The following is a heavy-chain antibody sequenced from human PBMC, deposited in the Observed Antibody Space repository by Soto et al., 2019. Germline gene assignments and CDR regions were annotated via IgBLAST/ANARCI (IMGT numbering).Heavy chain of an antibody. Sequence: EVQLVESGGGLVQPGGSLRLSCAASGFTFSSYSMNWVRQAPGRGLEWVSAISGSGDSTYYADSVKGWFTISRDNSKNTLYLQMNSLRAEDTAVYYCADGTYYDFWSGYGLGYWGQGTLVTVSS. D-gene: IGHD3-3*01. CDR1: GFTFSSYS. V-gene: IGHV3-23*04. CDR3: ADGTYYDFWSGYGLGY. CDR2: ISGSGDST. J-gene: IGHJ4*02.